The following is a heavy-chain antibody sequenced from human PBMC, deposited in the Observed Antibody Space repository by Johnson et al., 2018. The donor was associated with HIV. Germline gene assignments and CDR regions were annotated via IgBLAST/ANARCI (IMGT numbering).Heavy chain of an antibody. CDR1: GVTFSTYA. D-gene: IGHD3-3*01. CDR3: ARKIRITIFGLVISQSNDAFDI. Sequence: QVQLVESGGGLVQPGGSLRLSCVVSGVTFSTYAMHWVRQAPGKGLEWVAVMSYDGSNKYYADSVKGRFTIYRDNSKNTLYLQMNSLRAEDTAVYYCARKIRITIFGLVISQSNDAFDIWGQGTMVTVSS. V-gene: IGHV3-30-3*01. J-gene: IGHJ3*02. CDR2: MSYDGSNK.